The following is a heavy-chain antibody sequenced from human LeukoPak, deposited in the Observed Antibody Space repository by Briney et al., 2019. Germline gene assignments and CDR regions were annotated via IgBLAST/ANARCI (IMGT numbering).Heavy chain of an antibody. V-gene: IGHV4-59*01. CDR2: IYYSGST. Sequence: SETLSLTCTVSGGSISSYYWSWIRQPPGKGLEWIGYIYYSGSTNYNPSLKSRVTISVDTSKNQFSLKLSSVTAADTAVYYCAGESTWCSGGSCSHDKIDYWGQGTLVTVSS. CDR3: AGESTWCSGGSCSHDKIDY. J-gene: IGHJ4*02. D-gene: IGHD2-15*01. CDR1: GGSISSYY.